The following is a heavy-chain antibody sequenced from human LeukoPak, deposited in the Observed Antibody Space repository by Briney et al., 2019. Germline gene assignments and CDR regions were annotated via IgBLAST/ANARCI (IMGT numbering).Heavy chain of an antibody. CDR3: ARMSGTFDF. Sequence: SETLSLTCTVSGDSISSGGYFWGWIRQPPGKGLEWIGHFYYSGNTYYNPSLKNRVTVSVDTSKSQFSLKLTSVTAADTAVYYCARMSGTFDFWGPGTMVTVSS. CDR2: FYYSGNT. CDR1: GDSISSGGYF. V-gene: IGHV4-39*07. J-gene: IGHJ3*01.